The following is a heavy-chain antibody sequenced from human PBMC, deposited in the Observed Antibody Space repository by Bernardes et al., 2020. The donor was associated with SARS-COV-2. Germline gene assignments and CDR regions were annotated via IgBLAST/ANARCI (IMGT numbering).Heavy chain of an antibody. V-gene: IGHV4-59*01. Sequence: SETLSLTCTVSGGSISSYYWSWIRQPPGKGLEWIGYIYYSGSTNYNPSLKSRVTISVDTSKNQFSLKLSSVTAADTAVYYCARDQVTIFGLYGMDVWGQGTTVTVSS. CDR2: IYYSGST. J-gene: IGHJ6*02. CDR3: ARDQVTIFGLYGMDV. CDR1: GGSISSYY. D-gene: IGHD3-3*01.